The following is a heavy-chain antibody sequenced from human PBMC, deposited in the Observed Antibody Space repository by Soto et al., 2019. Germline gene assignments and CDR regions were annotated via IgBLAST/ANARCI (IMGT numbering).Heavy chain of an antibody. CDR1: GFTVSSNY. J-gene: IGHJ6*03. CDR2: IYSGGST. V-gene: IGHV3-66*01. D-gene: IGHD3-3*01. CDR3: ARTTGPDYDFWSGYYKSGKDHRYYYYYMDV. Sequence: GGSLRLSCAASGFTVSSNYMSWVRQAPGKGLEWVSVIYSGGSTYYADSVKGRFTISRDNSKNTQYLQMNSLRAEDTAVYYCARTTGPDYDFWSGYYKSGKDHRYYYYYMDVWGKGTTVTVSS.